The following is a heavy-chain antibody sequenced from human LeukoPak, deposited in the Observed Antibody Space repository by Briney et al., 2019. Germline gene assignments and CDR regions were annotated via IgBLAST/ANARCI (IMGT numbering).Heavy chain of an antibody. CDR1: GYTFTGYY. V-gene: IGHV1-2*02. CDR2: INPNSGGT. Sequence: ASVKVSCKASGYTFTGYYMHWVRQAPGQGLEWMGWINPNSGGTSYAQKFQGRVTMTRDTSISTAYMELSRLRSDDTAVYYCAIGYCSGGSCYPHDYWGQGTLVTVSS. J-gene: IGHJ4*02. CDR3: AIGYCSGGSCYPHDY. D-gene: IGHD2-15*01.